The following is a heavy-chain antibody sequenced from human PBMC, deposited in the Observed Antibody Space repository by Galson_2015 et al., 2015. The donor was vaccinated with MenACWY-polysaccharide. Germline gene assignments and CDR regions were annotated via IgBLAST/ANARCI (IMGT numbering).Heavy chain of an antibody. J-gene: IGHJ5*01. CDR1: GASVSSTTDY. D-gene: IGHD1-26*01. V-gene: IGHV4-61*01. CDR3: AREPTYSGSFGWFDS. CDR2: MSSNGGA. Sequence: LSLTCTVSGASVSSTTDYWSWLPQPPGTGLEWIGFMSSNGGANRNPSLKSRVTISIDTSKNQFSLRLNSVTAADTAMYYCAREPTYSGSFGWFDSWGQGTLVPVSP.